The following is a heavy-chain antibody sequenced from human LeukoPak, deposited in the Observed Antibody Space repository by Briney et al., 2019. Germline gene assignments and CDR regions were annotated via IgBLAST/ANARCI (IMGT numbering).Heavy chain of an antibody. D-gene: IGHD4-17*01. CDR3: ASRGDSGSYWYFDL. CDR2: IYHSGST. V-gene: IGHV4-38-2*01. J-gene: IGHJ2*01. CDR1: GYSISSGYY. Sequence: PSETLSLTCAVSGYSISSGYYWDWIRQPPGKGLGWIGTIYHSGSTHYNSSLKSRVTISVDTSENQFSLKLTSVTAADTAFYYCASRGDSGSYWYFDLWGRGTLVTVAS.